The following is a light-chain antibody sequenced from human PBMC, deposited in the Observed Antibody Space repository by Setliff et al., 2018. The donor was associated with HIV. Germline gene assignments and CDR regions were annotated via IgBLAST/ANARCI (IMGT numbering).Light chain of an antibody. CDR1: NSDVGSYSF. V-gene: IGLV2-23*02. CDR3: CSYAGDTAFYV. Sequence: QSALTQPASVSGSPGQSITISCTGTNSDVGSYSFVSCYQLHPGKAPKLMIYEVNNRPSEVSNRFSGSKSGNKASLTISGLQACDDADYFCCSYAGDTAFYVFGIGTKVTVL. CDR2: EVN. J-gene: IGLJ1*01.